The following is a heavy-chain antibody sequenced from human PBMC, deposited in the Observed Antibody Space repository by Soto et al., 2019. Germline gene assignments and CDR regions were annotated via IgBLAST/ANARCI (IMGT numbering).Heavy chain of an antibody. Sequence: QVQLQESGPGLVKPSETLSLTCTVSGGSISSYYWSWIRQPTGKGLEWIGYINYSGSTNYNPSLKSRVTISIDTSKNQFSLKLSSVTAADTAVYYCARGGWLRFDPWGQGTLVTVSS. V-gene: IGHV4-59*01. CDR1: GGSISSYY. CDR2: INYSGST. CDR3: ARGGWLRFDP. J-gene: IGHJ5*02. D-gene: IGHD5-12*01.